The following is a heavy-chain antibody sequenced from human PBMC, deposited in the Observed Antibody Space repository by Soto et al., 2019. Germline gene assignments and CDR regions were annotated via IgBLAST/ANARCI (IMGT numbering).Heavy chain of an antibody. D-gene: IGHD4-17*01. CDR1: GYTFTSYY. CDR2: INPSGGST. J-gene: IGHJ6*02. V-gene: IGHV1-46*03. CDR3: AAHDYAPGDYYGMDV. Sequence: QVQLVQSGAEVKKPGASVKVSCKASGYTFTSYYMHWVRQAPGQGLEWMGIINPSGGSTSYAQKFQGRVTMTRDTSTSTVYMELSSLRSEDTAVYYCAAHDYAPGDYYGMDVWAKGPRSPSP.